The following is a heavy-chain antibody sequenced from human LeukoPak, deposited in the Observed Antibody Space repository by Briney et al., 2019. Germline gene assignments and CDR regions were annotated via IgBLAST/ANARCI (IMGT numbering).Heavy chain of an antibody. Sequence: SETLSLTCAVSGGSILTTNWWSWVRQPPGEGLEWIGEVHLSGASNYNPSLKSRVNMSIDKSKNQLSLELTSVTAADTAIYYCTRESGAFSPFGFWGQGTLVTVSS. CDR3: TRESGAFSPFGF. J-gene: IGHJ4*02. V-gene: IGHV4-4*02. CDR2: VHLSGAS. CDR1: GGSILTTNW. D-gene: IGHD1-26*01.